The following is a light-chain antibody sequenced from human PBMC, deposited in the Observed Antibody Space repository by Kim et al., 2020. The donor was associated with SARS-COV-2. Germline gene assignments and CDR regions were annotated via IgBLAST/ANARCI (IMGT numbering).Light chain of an antibody. J-gene: IGLJ3*02. CDR1: NNNVGNQG. V-gene: IGLV10-54*01. CDR2: RNT. CDR3: SAWDSSLGAWV. Sequence: QTATLTSTGNNNNVGNQGAAWLQQHQGHPPKLLSYRNTNRPSGISEKLSASRSGDAASLTITGLQPEDEADYYCSAWDSSLGAWVFGGGTQLTVL.